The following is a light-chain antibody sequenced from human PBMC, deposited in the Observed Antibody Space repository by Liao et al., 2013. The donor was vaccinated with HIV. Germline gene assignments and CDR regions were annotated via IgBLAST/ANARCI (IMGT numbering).Light chain of an antibody. V-gene: IGLV3-1*01. Sequence: SYELTQPPSVSVSPGQTASITCSGDKLGDKYACWYQQKPGQPPLLVIYQDHKRPSGIPERFSGSKSGNTATLTISGTQAMDEADYYCQAWDTTTVVFGGGTKLTVL. J-gene: IGLJ3*02. CDR2: QDH. CDR3: QAWDTTTVV. CDR1: KLGDKY.